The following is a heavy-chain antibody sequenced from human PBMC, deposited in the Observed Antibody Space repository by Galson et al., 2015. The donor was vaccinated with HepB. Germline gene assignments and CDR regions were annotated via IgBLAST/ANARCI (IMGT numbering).Heavy chain of an antibody. V-gene: IGHV3-23*01. Sequence: SLRLSCAASGFTFSSYAMSWVRQAPGKELEWVSAISGSGGSTYYADSVKGRFTISRDNSKNTLYLQMNSLRAEDTAVYYCAKPYYDILTGPEEPFDYWGQGTLVTVSS. J-gene: IGHJ4*02. CDR3: AKPYYDILTGPEEPFDY. CDR2: ISGSGGST. D-gene: IGHD3-9*01. CDR1: GFTFSSYA.